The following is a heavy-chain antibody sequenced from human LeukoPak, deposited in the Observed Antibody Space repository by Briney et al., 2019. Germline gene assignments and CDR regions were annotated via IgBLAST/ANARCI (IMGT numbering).Heavy chain of an antibody. CDR2: ISGSGGST. D-gene: IGHD3-22*01. CDR3: AKDRITVIVVVIAEFDY. CDR1: GLTFSSYA. J-gene: IGHJ4*02. Sequence: GGSLRLSCAASGLTFSSYAISWVRQAPGKGLEWVSAISGSGGSTYYADSVKGRFTISRDNSKNTLYLQMNSLRAEDTAVYYCAKDRITVIVVVIAEFDYWGQGTLVTVSS. V-gene: IGHV3-23*01.